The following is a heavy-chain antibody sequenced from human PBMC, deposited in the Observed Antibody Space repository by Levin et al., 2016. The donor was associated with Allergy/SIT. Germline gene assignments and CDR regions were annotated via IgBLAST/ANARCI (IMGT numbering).Heavy chain of an antibody. CDR1: GYTFTGYY. J-gene: IGHJ4*02. V-gene: IGHV1-2*02. CDR3: AIIYSSGYAPGNFDY. Sequence: ASVKVSCKASGYTFTGYYMHWVRQAPGQGLEWMGWINPNSGGTNYAQKFQGRVTMTRDTSISTAYMELSRLRSDDTAVYYCAIIYSSGYAPGNFDYWGQGTLVTVSS. D-gene: IGHD3-9*01. CDR2: INPNSGGT.